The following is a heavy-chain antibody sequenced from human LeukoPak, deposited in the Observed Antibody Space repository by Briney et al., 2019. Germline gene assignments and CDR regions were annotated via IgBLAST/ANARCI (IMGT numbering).Heavy chain of an antibody. CDR1: GFTFSSYW. J-gene: IGHJ4*02. CDR2: INSDGSST. Sequence: PGGSLRLSCAASGFTFSSYWMHWVRQAPGKGLVWVSRINSDGSSTSYADSVKGRFTISRDNAKNKLYLQMNSLRAEDTAVYYCARGGRIAVAGTIDYWGQGTLVTVSS. D-gene: IGHD6-19*01. CDR3: ARGGRIAVAGTIDY. V-gene: IGHV3-74*01.